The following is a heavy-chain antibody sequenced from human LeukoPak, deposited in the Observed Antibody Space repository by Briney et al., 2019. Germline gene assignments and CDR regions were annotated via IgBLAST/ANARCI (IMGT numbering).Heavy chain of an antibody. CDR3: ARDSSGWYYDY. J-gene: IGHJ4*02. CDR2: INPNSGGT. V-gene: IGHV1-2*04. Sequence: GASVKFSCKASGYTFTGYYMHWVRQAPGQGLEWMGWINPNSGGTNYAQKFQGWVTMTRDTSISTAYMELSRLRSDDTAVYYCARDSSGWYYDYWGQGTLVTVSS. D-gene: IGHD6-19*01. CDR1: GYTFTGYY.